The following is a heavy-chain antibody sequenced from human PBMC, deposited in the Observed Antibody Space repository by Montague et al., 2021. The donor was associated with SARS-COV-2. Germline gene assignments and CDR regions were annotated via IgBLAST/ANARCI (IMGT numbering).Heavy chain of an antibody. J-gene: IGHJ3*01. CDR3: VRDLYCRSTACIGNAFDV. CDR1: GAFITSHY. Sequence: SGTLSLTCTVSGAFITSHYWCWIRQPPGKGLEWIGNVFSGGNSKYKPSLKSRVTLSVDTSKNQFSLKLTSVTTADTALYYCVRDLYCRSTACIGNAFDVWGQGAMVSVFS. V-gene: IGHV4-59*11. D-gene: IGHD2-2*01. CDR2: VFSGGNS.